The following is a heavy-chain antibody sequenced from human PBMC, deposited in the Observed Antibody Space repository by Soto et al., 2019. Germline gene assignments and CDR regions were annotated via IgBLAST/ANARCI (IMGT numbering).Heavy chain of an antibody. V-gene: IGHV4-4*02. CDR2: IYHSGST. CDR1: GASFSSSGW. D-gene: IGHD3-22*01. Sequence: SGTLSRTWAVSGASFSSSGWWSFCRQPPEKGLEWIGEIYHSGSTNYNPSLKSRVTISVDKSKNQFSLKLSSVTAADTAVYYCARDYYDSSGYQDYFDYWGQGTLVTVSS. CDR3: ARDYYDSSGYQDYFDY. J-gene: IGHJ4*02.